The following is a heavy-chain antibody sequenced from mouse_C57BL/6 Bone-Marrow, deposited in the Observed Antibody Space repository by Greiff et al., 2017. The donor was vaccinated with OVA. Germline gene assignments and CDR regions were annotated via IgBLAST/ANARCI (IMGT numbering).Heavy chain of an antibody. Sequence: QVTLKVSGAELARPGASVKLSCKASGYTFTSYGISWVKQRTGQGLEWIGEIYPRSGNTYYNEKFKGKATLTADKSSSTAYMELRSLTSEDSAVYFCARDYGSSYYAMDYWGQGTSVTVSS. J-gene: IGHJ4*01. CDR2: IYPRSGNT. CDR3: ARDYGSSYYAMDY. V-gene: IGHV1-81*01. D-gene: IGHD1-1*01. CDR1: GYTFTSYG.